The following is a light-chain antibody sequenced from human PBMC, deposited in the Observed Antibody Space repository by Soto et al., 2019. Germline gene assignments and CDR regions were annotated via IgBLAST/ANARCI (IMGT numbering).Light chain of an antibody. CDR3: QQFNNYLT. CDR1: QGISSA. CDR2: DAS. J-gene: IGKJ3*01. V-gene: IGKV1D-13*01. Sequence: AIPLTQSPSSLSASVGDRVTITCRASQGISSALAWYQQKPGKAPKLLIYDASSLAGGVPSRFSGSGSGTDFPLTISSLQHEDFATYFCQQFNNYLTFGPGTKVDIK.